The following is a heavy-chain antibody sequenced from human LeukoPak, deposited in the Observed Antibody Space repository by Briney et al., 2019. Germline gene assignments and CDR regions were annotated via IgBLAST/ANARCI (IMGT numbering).Heavy chain of an antibody. CDR1: GGSFSGYY. CDR2: INHSGST. V-gene: IGHV4-34*01. D-gene: IGHD4-11*01. J-gene: IGHJ5*02. Sequence: SETLSLTCAVYGGSFSGYYWSWIRQPPGKGLEWIGEINHSGSTNYNPSLKSRVTISVDTSKNQFPLKLSSVTAADTAVYYCARGPPGSNYAWFDPWGQGTLVTVSS. CDR3: ARGPPGSNYAWFDP.